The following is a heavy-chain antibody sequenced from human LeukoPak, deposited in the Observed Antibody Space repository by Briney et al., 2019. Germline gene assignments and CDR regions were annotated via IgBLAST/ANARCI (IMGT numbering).Heavy chain of an antibody. Sequence: GESLKISCKGSGNSFSNYWIGWVRQLPGRGLEWMGIIYPGDSDTRYSPSFQGQVTISADKSISTAYLQWSSLKASDTAIYYCARRHFDWFFFDYWGQGTLVTVSS. D-gene: IGHD3-9*01. CDR1: GNSFSNYW. V-gene: IGHV5-51*01. CDR3: ARRHFDWFFFDY. CDR2: IYPGDSDT. J-gene: IGHJ4*02.